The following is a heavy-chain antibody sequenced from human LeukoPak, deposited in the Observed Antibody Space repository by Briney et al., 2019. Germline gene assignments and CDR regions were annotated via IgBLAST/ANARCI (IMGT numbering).Heavy chain of an antibody. CDR3: AATCSGGRCYLGDS. CDR1: GYTFTDYY. J-gene: IGHJ4*02. CDR2: INPNSGGT. D-gene: IGHD2-15*01. Sequence: ASVKVSCKPSGYTFTDYYIYWVRQAPGQGLEWMGWINPNSGGTNYAQKFQGRVTMTRDTSINTAHMALSRLRSDDTAVYYCAATCSGGRCYLGDSWGRGTLVSVSS. V-gene: IGHV1-2*02.